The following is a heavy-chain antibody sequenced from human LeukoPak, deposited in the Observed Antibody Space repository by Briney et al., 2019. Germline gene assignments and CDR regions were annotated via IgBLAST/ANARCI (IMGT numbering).Heavy chain of an antibody. J-gene: IGHJ4*01. CDR1: GGSVSSGSYY. V-gene: IGHV4-61*01. CDR3: PSHRDIAAGETFDY. D-gene: IGHD6-25*01. Sequence: PSETLSLTCTVSGGSVSSGSYYWSWIRQPPGKGLEWIGYIYYSGSTNYNPSLKSRVTISVDTSKNQFSLKLSSVTAADTAVYYCPSHRDIAAGETFDYWGQGTLVTVSS. CDR2: IYYSGST.